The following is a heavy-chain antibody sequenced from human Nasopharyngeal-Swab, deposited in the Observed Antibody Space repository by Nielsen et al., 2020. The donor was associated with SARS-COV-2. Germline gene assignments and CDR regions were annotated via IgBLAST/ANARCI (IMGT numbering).Heavy chain of an antibody. V-gene: IGHV7-4-1*02. J-gene: IGHJ6*02. Sequence: ASVKVSCKASGYTFTSYAMNWVRQAPGQGLEWMGWINTNTGNPTYAQGFTGRFVFSLDTSVSTAYLRISSLKAEDTAVYYCAVRSDHYYYYGMDVWGQGTTVTVSS. CDR1: GYTFTSYA. CDR3: AVRSDHYYYYGMDV. CDR2: INTNTGNP. D-gene: IGHD4-17*01.